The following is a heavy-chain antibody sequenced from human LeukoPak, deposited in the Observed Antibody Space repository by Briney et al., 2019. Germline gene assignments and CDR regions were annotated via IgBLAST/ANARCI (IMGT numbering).Heavy chain of an antibody. V-gene: IGHV5-51*01. Sequence: PGESLKISCKGSGYSFTSYWIAWVRQMPGKGLEWMGIIYPGDSDTRYSPSFQGQVTISADKSISTAYLQWSSLKASDTDMYYCARQVDIAVAGYDYWGQGTLITVSS. J-gene: IGHJ4*02. CDR3: ARQVDIAVAGYDY. CDR1: GYSFTSYW. D-gene: IGHD6-13*01. CDR2: IYPGDSDT.